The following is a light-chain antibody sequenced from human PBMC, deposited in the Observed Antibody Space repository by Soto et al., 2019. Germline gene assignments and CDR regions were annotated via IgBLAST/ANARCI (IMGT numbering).Light chain of an antibody. CDR3: MQALQTPLIT. CDR1: QSLLHSNGYNY. CDR2: LGS. J-gene: IGKJ5*01. V-gene: IGKV2-28*01. Sequence: DIVMTQSPLSLPVTPGEPASISCRSSQSLLHSNGYNYLDWYLQKPGQSPQLLIYLGSNRDSGVPDRFSGSGSGTDFTLKISRVEAEDVGVYYCMQALQTPLITFGQGTRLEIK.